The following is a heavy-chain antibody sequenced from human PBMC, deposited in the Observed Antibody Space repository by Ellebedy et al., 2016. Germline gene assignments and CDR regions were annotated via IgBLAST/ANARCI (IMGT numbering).Heavy chain of an antibody. CDR3: ARHRPMIVVAPRPRMDV. CDR2: INHSGST. D-gene: IGHD3-22*01. V-gene: IGHV4-34*01. CDR1: GGSFSGYY. J-gene: IGHJ6*02. Sequence: SETLSLXXAVYGGSFSGYYWSWIRQPPGKGLEWIGEINHSGSTNYNPSLKSRVTISVDTSKNQFSLKLSSVTAADTAVYYCARHRPMIVVAPRPRMDVWGQGTSVTVSS.